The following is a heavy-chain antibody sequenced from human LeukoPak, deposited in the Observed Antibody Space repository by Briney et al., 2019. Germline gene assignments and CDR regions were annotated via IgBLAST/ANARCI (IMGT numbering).Heavy chain of an antibody. V-gene: IGHV3-23*01. Sequence: PGRSLRLSCAASGFTFSSYAMSWVRQAPGKGLEWVSAISGSGGSTYYADSVKGRFTISRDNSKNTLYLQMNSLRAEDTAVYYCARLGRISGYSYGYLGYYYYGMDVWGQGTTVTVSS. D-gene: IGHD5-18*01. CDR3: ARLGRISGYSYGYLGYYYYGMDV. CDR2: ISGSGGST. J-gene: IGHJ6*02. CDR1: GFTFSSYA.